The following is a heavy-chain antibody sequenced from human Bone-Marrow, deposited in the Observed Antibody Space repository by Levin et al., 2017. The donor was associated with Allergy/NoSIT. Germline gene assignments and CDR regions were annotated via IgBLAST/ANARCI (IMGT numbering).Heavy chain of an antibody. CDR2: ISSSQTTI. V-gene: IGHV3-48*01. Sequence: GGSLRLSCVASGFTFSSYSMTWVRQAPGKGLETMSYISSSQTTIYYADSVKGRFSISRDNAKNSLFLQMNNLRGEDTAVYFCARRQMIGGFDIWGQGTLVTVSS. CDR1: GFTFSSYS. J-gene: IGHJ3*02. CDR3: ARRQMIGGFDI. D-gene: IGHD3-16*01.